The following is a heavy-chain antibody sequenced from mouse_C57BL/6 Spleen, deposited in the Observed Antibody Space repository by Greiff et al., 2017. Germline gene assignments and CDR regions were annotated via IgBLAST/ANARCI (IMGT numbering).Heavy chain of an antibody. J-gene: IGHJ2*01. CDR1: GYSITSGYY. Sequence: EVHLVESGPGLVKPSQSLSLTCSVTGYSITSGYYWNWIRQFPGNKLEWMGYISYDGSNNYNPSLKNRNSITRDTSKNQFFLKLNSVTTEDTATYYCARGTTVVATDYWGQGTTLTVSS. CDR3: ARGTTVVATDY. CDR2: ISYDGSN. D-gene: IGHD1-1*01. V-gene: IGHV3-6*01.